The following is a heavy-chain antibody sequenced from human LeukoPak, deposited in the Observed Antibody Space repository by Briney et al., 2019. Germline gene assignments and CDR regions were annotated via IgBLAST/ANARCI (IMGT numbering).Heavy chain of an antibody. CDR1: GYTFTGYY. CDR3: ARDSIPTYYYDSSGYYNY. Sequence: GASVKVSCKASGYTFTGYYMHWVRQAPGQGLEWMGWINPNSGGTNYAQKFQGRVTMTRDTSISTAYMELSRLRSDDTAVYYCARDSIPTYYYDSSGYYNYWGQGTLVTVSS. D-gene: IGHD3-22*01. J-gene: IGHJ4*02. CDR2: INPNSGGT. V-gene: IGHV1-2*02.